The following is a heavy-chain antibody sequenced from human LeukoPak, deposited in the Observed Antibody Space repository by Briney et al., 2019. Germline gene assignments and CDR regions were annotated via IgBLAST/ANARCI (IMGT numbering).Heavy chain of an antibody. J-gene: IGHJ4*02. CDR2: IYYSGST. CDR1: GGSISSSY. V-gene: IGHV4-59*06. CDR3: ARDRGSVVGRPSWLDY. Sequence: SETLSLTCTVSGGSISSSYWSWIRQHPGKGLEWIGYIYYSGSTYHNSSLKSRVTISIDTSKNQFSLKLSSVSAADTAVYFCARDRGSVVGRPSWLDYWGQGTLVTVSS. D-gene: IGHD2-2*01.